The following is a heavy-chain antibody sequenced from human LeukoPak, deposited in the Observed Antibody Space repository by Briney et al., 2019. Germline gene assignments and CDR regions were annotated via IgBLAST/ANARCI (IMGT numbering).Heavy chain of an antibody. CDR2: MNAKSGHT. V-gene: IGHV1-8*01. J-gene: IGHJ4*01. D-gene: IGHD1-26*01. CDR1: GYTFTSYH. CDR3: ARAPRIVGVVYFDY. Sequence: ASVKVSCKASGYTFTSYHIDWVRQAPGQGPEWMGWMNAKSGHTGYAQNLEGRVTMTRDTSTNTAYMELRSLRSEDTAVYYCARAPRIVGVVYFDYWGQEPWSPSPQ.